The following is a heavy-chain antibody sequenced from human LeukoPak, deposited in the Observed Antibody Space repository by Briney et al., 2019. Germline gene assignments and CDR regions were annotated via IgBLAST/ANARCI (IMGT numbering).Heavy chain of an antibody. V-gene: IGHV3-7*01. D-gene: IGHD2-2*01. J-gene: IGHJ4*02. CDR3: VRAYCSSTRCDYYFDS. CDR1: GFTFSSYW. Sequence: PGGSLRLSCAASGFTFSSYWMSWVRQAPGKGLEWVANIKQDGSEKYYVDSVKGRFTISRDNAKNSLYLQMNSLRAEDTAVYYCVRAYCSSTRCDYYFDSWGQGTLVTVSS. CDR2: IKQDGSEK.